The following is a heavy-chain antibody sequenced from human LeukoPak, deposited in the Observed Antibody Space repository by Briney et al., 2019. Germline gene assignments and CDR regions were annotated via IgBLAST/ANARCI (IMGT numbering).Heavy chain of an antibody. CDR3: TNNSAVATSRSLFDP. CDR1: GGSFRSYY. J-gene: IGHJ5*02. V-gene: IGHV4-59*08. CDR2: IYYSGST. D-gene: IGHD6-19*01. Sequence: SSETLSLTCTVSGGSFRSYYWTWIRQPPGKGLEWIGHIYYSGSTNYVPSLKRRVTICVNTSRNHCALKMTSVTTAEAAVYSCTNNSAVATSRSLFDPWGQGTLVTVSS.